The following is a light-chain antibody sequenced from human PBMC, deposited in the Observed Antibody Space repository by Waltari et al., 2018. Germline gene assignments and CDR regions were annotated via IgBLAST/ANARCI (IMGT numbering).Light chain of an antibody. Sequence: DIVMTQSPDSLAVSLGERATTHCKSSQSVLFSSNNRNYLAWYQQKPGQPPKLLIYWASTRESGVPDRFSGSGSGTDFTLTIRSLQAEDVAVYYCQQYYRTPLTFGGGTKVEIK. J-gene: IGKJ4*01. V-gene: IGKV4-1*01. CDR2: WAS. CDR1: QSVLFSSNNRNY. CDR3: QQYYRTPLT.